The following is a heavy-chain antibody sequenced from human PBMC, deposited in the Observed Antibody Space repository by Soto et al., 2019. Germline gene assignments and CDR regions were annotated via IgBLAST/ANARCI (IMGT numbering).Heavy chain of an antibody. J-gene: IGHJ4*02. CDR3: ARGTYYDILTGYYPLDY. Sequence: APVKVSCKASGYTFTSYGISWVRQAPGQGLEWMGWISAYNGNTNYAQKLQGRVTMTTDTSTSTAYMELRSLRSDDTAVYYCARGTYYDILTGYYPLDYWGQGTLVTVSS. D-gene: IGHD3-9*01. CDR2: ISAYNGNT. V-gene: IGHV1-18*01. CDR1: GYTFTSYG.